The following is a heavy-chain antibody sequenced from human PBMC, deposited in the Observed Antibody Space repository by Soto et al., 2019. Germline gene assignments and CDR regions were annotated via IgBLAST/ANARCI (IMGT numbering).Heavy chain of an antibody. Sequence: QVQLQESGPGLVKPSQTLSLTCTVSGGSIRSSDYYWSWIRQPPGQGLEWIGYIYFTGTTSYNPSLKSRVTISQDTSKNQFALKLRSVTAADTAVYYCARDDRQWLNAFDVWGQGTMVTVSS. CDR1: GGSIRSSDYY. CDR2: IYFTGTT. J-gene: IGHJ3*01. V-gene: IGHV4-30-4*01. CDR3: ARDDRQWLNAFDV. D-gene: IGHD6-19*01.